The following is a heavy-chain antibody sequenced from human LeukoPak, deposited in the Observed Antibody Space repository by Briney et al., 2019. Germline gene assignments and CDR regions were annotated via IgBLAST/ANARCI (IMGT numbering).Heavy chain of an antibody. J-gene: IGHJ4*02. D-gene: IGHD2-2*01. CDR3: ASDPYCSSTSCYPPGDY. V-gene: IGHV1-69*04. CDR2: IIPILGIA. Sequence: GASVKVSCEASGYTFSSYGISWVRQAPGQGLEWMGRIIPILGIANYAQKFQGRVTITADKSTSTAYMELSSLRSEDTAVYYCASDPYCSSTSCYPPGDYWGQGTLVTVSS. CDR1: GYTFSSYG.